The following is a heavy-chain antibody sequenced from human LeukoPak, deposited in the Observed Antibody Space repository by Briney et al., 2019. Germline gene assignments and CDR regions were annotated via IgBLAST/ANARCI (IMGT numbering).Heavy chain of an antibody. CDR3: AKDADYGGRGSDYFDY. CDR1: GFTFSSYG. V-gene: IGHV3-23*01. CDR2: ISGSGGST. D-gene: IGHD4-23*01. J-gene: IGHJ4*02. Sequence: GGTLRLSCAASGFTFSSYGMSWVRQAPGKGLEWVSAISGSGGSTYYADSVKGRITISRDNSKNTLYLQMNSLRAEDTAVYYCAKDADYGGRGSDYFDYWGQGTLVTVSS.